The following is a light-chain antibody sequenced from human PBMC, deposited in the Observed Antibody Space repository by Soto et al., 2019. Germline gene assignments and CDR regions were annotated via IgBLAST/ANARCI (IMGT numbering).Light chain of an antibody. J-gene: IGLJ2*01. V-gene: IGLV2-8*01. CDR2: EVN. CDR3: SSYAGRKNVV. CDR1: SSDVGGYNY. Sequence: QSALTQPPSASGSPGQSVTISCTGTSSDVGGYNYVSWYQQHPGKAPKLMIYEVNKRPSGVPDRFSGSKSGNTASLTVSGPQAEDEADYHCSSYAGRKNVVFGGGTKLTVL.